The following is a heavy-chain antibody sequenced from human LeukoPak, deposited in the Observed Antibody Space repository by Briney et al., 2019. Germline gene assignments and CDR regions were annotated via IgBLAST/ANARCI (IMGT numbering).Heavy chain of an antibody. CDR1: GFTFSSYS. V-gene: IGHV3-48*04. CDR3: ARVSRLWFGELLSYFDY. J-gene: IGHJ4*02. Sequence: GGSLRLSCAASGFTFSSYSMNWVRQAPGKGLEWVSYISSSSSTIYYADSVKGRFTISRDNAKNSLYLQMNSLRAEDTAVYYCARVSRLWFGELLSYFDYWGQGTLVTVSS. CDR2: ISSSSSTI. D-gene: IGHD3-10*01.